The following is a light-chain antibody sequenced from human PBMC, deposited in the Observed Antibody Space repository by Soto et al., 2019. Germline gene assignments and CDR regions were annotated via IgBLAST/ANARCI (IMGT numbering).Light chain of an antibody. V-gene: IGKV1-12*01. CDR2: KAS. J-gene: IGKJ5*01. Sequence: DIQMTQSPSTLSGSVGDRVTITCRDSQTISSWLAWYQQKPGKAPKLLIYKASTLQSGVPSRFSGSGSGTDFNLPITSLQPEDFATYYCQQANTFPRTFGQGTRLDIK. CDR1: QTISSW. CDR3: QQANTFPRT.